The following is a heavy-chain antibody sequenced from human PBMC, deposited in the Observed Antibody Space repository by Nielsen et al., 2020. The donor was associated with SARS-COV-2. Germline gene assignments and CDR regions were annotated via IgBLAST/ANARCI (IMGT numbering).Heavy chain of an antibody. Sequence: GGSLRLSCAASGFSFSSYAMTWVRQAPGKGLEWVSSIGTTGDKTFYADSVKGRFTISRDNSKNTLYLQMNSLRAEDTAVYYCATWGTYGDLDAFHFWGQGTMVTVSS. V-gene: IGHV3-23*01. J-gene: IGHJ3*01. CDR1: GFSFSSYA. CDR2: IGTTGDKT. D-gene: IGHD4-17*01. CDR3: ATWGTYGDLDAFHF.